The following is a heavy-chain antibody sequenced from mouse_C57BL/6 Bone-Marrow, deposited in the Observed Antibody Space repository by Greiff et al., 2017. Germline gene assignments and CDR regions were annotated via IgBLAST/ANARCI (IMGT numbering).Heavy chain of an antibody. V-gene: IGHV1-69*01. CDR1: GYTFTSYW. D-gene: IGHD1-1*01. Sequence: QVQLQQPGAELVMPGASVKLSCKASGYTFTSYWMHWVKQRPGQGLEWIGEIDPSDSYTNYNQKLKGKSTLTVDKSSSTAYMQLSSLTSEDSAVYYCSRAYYGKGFDYWGQGTTLTVSS. CDR2: IDPSDSYT. J-gene: IGHJ2*01. CDR3: SRAYYGKGFDY.